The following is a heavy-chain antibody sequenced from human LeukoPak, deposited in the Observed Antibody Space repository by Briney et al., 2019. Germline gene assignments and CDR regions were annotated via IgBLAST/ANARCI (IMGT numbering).Heavy chain of an antibody. CDR2: IYYSGST. CDR3: ARAGYCSGSTCYSWFFDL. CDR1: GGSVNNGNHY. V-gene: IGHV4-30-4*01. J-gene: IGHJ2*01. Sequence: PSETLSLTCTVSGGSVNNGNHYWTWIRQPPGKGLEWIGYIYYSGSTYCNPSLKSRLTISIDTSKNQFSLKLTSVTAADTAVYYCARAGYCSGSTCYSWFFDLWGRGTLVTVSS. D-gene: IGHD2-15*01.